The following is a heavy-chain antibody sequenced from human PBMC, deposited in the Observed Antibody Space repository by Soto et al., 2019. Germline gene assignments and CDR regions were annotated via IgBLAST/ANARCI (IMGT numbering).Heavy chain of an antibody. CDR3: AKDRGGHGHCSGGNCYSDY. D-gene: IGHD2-15*01. CDR2: ISGSGGNI. V-gene: IGHV3-23*01. CDR1: GFTFSNYA. Sequence: EVQLLESGGGLAKPGGSLRLSCVASGFTFSNYAMSWVRQAPGKGLEWVSAISGSGGNIYNADSVKGRFTISRDNSKNTLHMQRNSLRAEDTAVYYCAKDRGGHGHCSGGNCYSDYWGQGTLVTVSS. J-gene: IGHJ4*02.